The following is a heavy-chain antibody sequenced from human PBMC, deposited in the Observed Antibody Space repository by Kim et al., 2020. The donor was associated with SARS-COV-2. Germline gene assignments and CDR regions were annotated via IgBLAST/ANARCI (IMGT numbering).Heavy chain of an antibody. CDR3: ARDPESHEITTVYYFDY. V-gene: IGHV1-18*04. CDR1: GYTFTSYG. J-gene: IGHJ4*02. Sequence: ASVKVSCKASGYTFTSYGISWVRQAPGQGLEWMGWISAYNGNTNYAQKLQGRVTMTTDTSTSTAYMELRSLRSDDTAVYYCARDPESHEITTVYYFDYWGQGTLVTVSS. CDR2: ISAYNGNT. D-gene: IGHD4-17*01.